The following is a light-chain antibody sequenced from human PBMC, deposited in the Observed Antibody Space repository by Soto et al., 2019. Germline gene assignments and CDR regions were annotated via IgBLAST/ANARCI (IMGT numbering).Light chain of an antibody. CDR2: GAS. Sequence: EVVMTQSPATLSVSPGERATLSCRASYIISSNLAWYQQKPGQPPRLLIYGASTRATGTPARFSGSGSGTEFTLTISGLQSEDSAVYSCQQYNNWPLTFGGGTKLEIK. J-gene: IGKJ4*01. V-gene: IGKV3-15*01. CDR3: QQYNNWPLT. CDR1: YIISSN.